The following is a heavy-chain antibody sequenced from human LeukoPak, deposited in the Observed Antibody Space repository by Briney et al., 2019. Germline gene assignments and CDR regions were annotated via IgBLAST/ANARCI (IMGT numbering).Heavy chain of an antibody. Sequence: ASLNVSCKVSGYTFSSYGSSWVRQAPGQGLEWMGWISAYKGKTKYAQKLQGRVTMITETSTSTAYMELRSLRSDAAAVYYCARTRQQLVWANWFAPWGQGTLVTVSS. CDR2: ISAYKGKT. CDR3: ARTRQQLVWANWFAP. D-gene: IGHD6-13*01. CDR1: GYTFSSYG. V-gene: IGHV1-18*01. J-gene: IGHJ5*02.